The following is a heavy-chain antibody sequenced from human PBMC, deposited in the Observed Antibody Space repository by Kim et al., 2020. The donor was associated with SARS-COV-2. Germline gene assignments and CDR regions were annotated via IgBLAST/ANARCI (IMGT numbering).Heavy chain of an antibody. V-gene: IGHV3-74*01. CDR3: AREGSLRYSLNWFDP. D-gene: IGHD1-1*01. Sequence: GGSLRLSCAASGFTFSSYWMHWVRQAPGKGLVWVSRINPDGSGTSYADSVKGLFTISRDNAKNTLYLQMNSLRAEDTAVYYCAREGSLRYSLNWFDPWGQGTLVTVSS. J-gene: IGHJ5*02. CDR2: INPDGSGT. CDR1: GFTFSSYW.